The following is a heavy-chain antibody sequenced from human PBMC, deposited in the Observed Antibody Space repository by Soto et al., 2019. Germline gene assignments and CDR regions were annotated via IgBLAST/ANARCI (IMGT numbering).Heavy chain of an antibody. J-gene: IGHJ6*02. CDR2: IIPIFGTA. D-gene: IGHD4-4*01. Sequence: QVQLVQSGAEVKKPGSSVKVSCKASGGTFSSYAISWVRQAPGQGLEWMGGIIPIFGTANYAQKFQGRVTITADESTSTAYMELSSLRSEDTAVYYCARDQVYSFPPDYYYYGMDVWGQGTTVTVSS. CDR3: ARDQVYSFPPDYYYYGMDV. V-gene: IGHV1-69*01. CDR1: GGTFSSYA.